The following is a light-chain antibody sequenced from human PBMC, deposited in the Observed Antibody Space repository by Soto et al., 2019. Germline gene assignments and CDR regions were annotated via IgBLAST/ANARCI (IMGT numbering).Light chain of an antibody. CDR3: CTHAGSTNYV. CDR1: SSDVGSYKL. Sequence: QSVLTQPASVSASPGQSITISCTGTSSDVGSYKLVSWYQQHPGKGPQLMIYEVSKRPSGISNRFSGSKSGNTASLTISGLQTEDEADYYCCTHAGSTNYVLGHGTKLT. CDR2: EVS. J-gene: IGLJ1*01. V-gene: IGLV2-23*02.